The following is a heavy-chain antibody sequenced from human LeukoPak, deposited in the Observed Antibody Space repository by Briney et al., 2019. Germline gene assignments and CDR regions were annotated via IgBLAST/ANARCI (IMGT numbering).Heavy chain of an antibody. D-gene: IGHD1-26*01. CDR2: ISSNGGST. CDR1: GFTFSSYA. J-gene: IGHJ3*02. Sequence: PGGSLRLSCAASGFTFSSYAMHWVRQAPGKGLEYVSAISSNGGSTYYANSVKGRLTISRDNSKNTLYLQMGSLRAEDMAVYYCARNSGSYSAFDIWGQGTMVTVSS. CDR3: ARNSGSYSAFDI. V-gene: IGHV3-64*01.